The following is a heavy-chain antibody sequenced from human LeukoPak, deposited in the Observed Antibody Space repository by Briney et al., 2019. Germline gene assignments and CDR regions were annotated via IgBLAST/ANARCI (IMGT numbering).Heavy chain of an antibody. J-gene: IGHJ4*02. CDR2: INYSGST. Sequence: PETLSLTCAVYGGSFSGYYWSWIRQPPGKGLEWIGEINYSGSTNYNPFLKSRVTISVDTSKNQFSLKLSSVTAADTAVYYCARGRPTIFGVVIIFQPDYFDYWGQGTLVTVSS. CDR3: ARGRPTIFGVVIIFQPDYFDY. CDR1: GGSFSGYY. D-gene: IGHD3-3*01. V-gene: IGHV4-34*01.